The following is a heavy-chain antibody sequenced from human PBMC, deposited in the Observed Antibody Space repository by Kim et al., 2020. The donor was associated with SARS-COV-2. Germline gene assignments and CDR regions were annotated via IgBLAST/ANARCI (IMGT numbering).Heavy chain of an antibody. CDR2: IYPGDSDT. CDR3: ARLGYSYGDYYYGMDV. CDR1: GYSFTSYW. D-gene: IGHD5-18*01. Sequence: GESLKISCKGSGYSFTSYWIGWVRQMPGKGLEWMGIIYPGDSDTRYSPSFQGQVTISADKSISTAYLQWSSLKASDTAMYYCARLGYSYGDYYYGMDVWGQGTTVTVSS. J-gene: IGHJ6*02. V-gene: IGHV5-51*01.